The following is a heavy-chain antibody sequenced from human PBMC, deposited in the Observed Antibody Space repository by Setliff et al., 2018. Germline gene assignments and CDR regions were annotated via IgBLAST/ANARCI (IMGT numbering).Heavy chain of an antibody. Sequence: PGGSLRLSCAGSGFRFSDYGMHWVRQTPGKGLEWVAFIRYNGNNKYYVDSVKGRFTISRDNSKNTLYLEMNSLRAEDTAVYYCAKDYSMAITVGYFQHWGHGTLVTVSS. CDR1: GFRFSDYG. V-gene: IGHV3-30*02. J-gene: IGHJ1*01. CDR2: IRYNGNNK. CDR3: AKDYSMAITVGYFQH. D-gene: IGHD1-20*01.